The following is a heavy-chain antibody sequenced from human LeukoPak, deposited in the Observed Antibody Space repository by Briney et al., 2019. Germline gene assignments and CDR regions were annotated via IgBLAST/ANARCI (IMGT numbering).Heavy chain of an antibody. CDR1: GGTFSSCA. CDR3: ARVNAYSSLQLDY. CDR2: SIPIFGTA. D-gene: IGHD3-22*01. V-gene: IGHV1-69*05. J-gene: IGHJ4*02. Sequence: ASVKVSCKASGGTFSSCAIRWVRQAPGQGLEWMGGSIPIFGTANYAQKFQGRVTMTRDTSISTAYMELSGLRSDDTAVYYCARVNAYSSLQLDYWGQGTLVIVSS.